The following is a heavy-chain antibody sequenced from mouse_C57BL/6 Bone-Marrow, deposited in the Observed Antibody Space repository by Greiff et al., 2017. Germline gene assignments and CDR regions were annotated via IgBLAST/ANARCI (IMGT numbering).Heavy chain of an antibody. CDR1: GYAFSSYW. Sequence: VQLQESGAELVKPGASVKISCKASGYAFSSYWMNWVKQRPGKGLEWIGQIYPGDGDTNYNGKFKGKATLTADKSSSTAYMQLSSLTSEDSAVYFCANIYYDYDDAMDYWGQGTSVTVSS. D-gene: IGHD2-4*01. J-gene: IGHJ4*01. V-gene: IGHV1-80*01. CDR2: IYPGDGDT. CDR3: ANIYYDYDDAMDY.